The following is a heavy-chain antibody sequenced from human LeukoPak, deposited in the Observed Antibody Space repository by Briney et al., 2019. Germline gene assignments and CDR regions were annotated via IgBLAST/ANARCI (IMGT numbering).Heavy chain of an antibody. J-gene: IGHJ4*02. Sequence: SETLSLTCTVSGGSISSYYWSWIRQPPGKRREWIGYIYYSGSTNYNPSLKSRVTISVDTSKTQFSLKLRSVTAADTAVYYCARDRLFGVVTDWGQGTLVTVSS. CDR2: IYYSGST. V-gene: IGHV4-59*01. D-gene: IGHD3-3*01. CDR1: GGSISSYY. CDR3: ARDRLFGVVTD.